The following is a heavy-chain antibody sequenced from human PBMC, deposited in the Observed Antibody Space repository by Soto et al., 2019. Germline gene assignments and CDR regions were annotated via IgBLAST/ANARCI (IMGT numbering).Heavy chain of an antibody. CDR2: INPNSGGT. V-gene: IGHV1-2*04. CDR1: GYTFTGYY. CDR3: ARADFWSGYYFDY. Sequence: ASVKVSCKASGYTFTGYYMHWVRQAPGQGLEWMGWINPNSGGTNYAQKFQGWVTMTRDTSTSTAYMELSRLRSEDTAVYYCARADFWSGYYFDYWGQGTLVTVSS. J-gene: IGHJ4*02. D-gene: IGHD3-3*01.